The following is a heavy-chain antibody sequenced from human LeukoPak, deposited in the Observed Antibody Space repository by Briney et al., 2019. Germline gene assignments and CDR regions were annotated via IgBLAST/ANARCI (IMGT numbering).Heavy chain of an antibody. CDR1: GFTFSSHW. J-gene: IGHJ4*02. CDR2: ISSSSSYI. V-gene: IGHV3-21*01. D-gene: IGHD1-26*01. Sequence: GGSLRLSCAASGFTFSSHWMHWVRQVPGKGLEWVSSISSSSSYIYYADSVKGRFTISRDNAKNSLYLQMNSLRAEDTAVYYCARDSRIVGATNYFDYWGQGTLVTVSS. CDR3: ARDSRIVGATNYFDY.